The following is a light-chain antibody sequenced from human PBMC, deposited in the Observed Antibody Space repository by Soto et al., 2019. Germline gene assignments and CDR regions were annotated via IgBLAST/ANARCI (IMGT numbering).Light chain of an antibody. V-gene: IGKV3-20*01. J-gene: IGKJ3*01. CDR3: QQYGISPLFT. Sequence: EIVLTQSPGTLSLSPGERATLSCRASQSVSSSYLAWYQQKPGQAPRLLIYGASSRATGIPVRFSGSGSGTDFTLTISRLEPEDLAVYCCQQYGISPLFTLGPGTKVDMK. CDR1: QSVSSSY. CDR2: GAS.